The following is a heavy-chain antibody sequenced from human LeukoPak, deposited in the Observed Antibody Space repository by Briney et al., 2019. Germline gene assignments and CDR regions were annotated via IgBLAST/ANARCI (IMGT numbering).Heavy chain of an antibody. D-gene: IGHD2-8*01. Sequence: ASVKVSCKASGYTFTSYYMHWVRQAPGQGLEWMGIINPSGGSTSYAQKFQGRVTMTRDTSTSTVYMELSSLRSEDTAVYYCAGDGGSLLMVYAMPPSWFDPWGQGTLVTVSS. CDR3: AGDGGSLLMVYAMPPSWFDP. V-gene: IGHV1-46*01. CDR2: INPSGGST. CDR1: GYTFTSYY. J-gene: IGHJ5*02.